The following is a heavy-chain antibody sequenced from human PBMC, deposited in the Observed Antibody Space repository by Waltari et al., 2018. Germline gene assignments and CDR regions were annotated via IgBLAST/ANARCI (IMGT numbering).Heavy chain of an antibody. D-gene: IGHD6-19*01. J-gene: IGHJ5*02. V-gene: IGHV4-59*01. CDR2: IYYSGST. CDR1: GGSINDYY. Sequence: QVHLQESGPGLVKPSETLSLTCTVSGGSINDYYWNWIRQSPGKGLEWIGYIYYSGSTNYNPYLKSRVTISSDRSKNHFSLKLASATTADTAVYYCARTRSSGWFAGWFDPWGQGSLVSVAS. CDR3: ARTRSSGWFAGWFDP.